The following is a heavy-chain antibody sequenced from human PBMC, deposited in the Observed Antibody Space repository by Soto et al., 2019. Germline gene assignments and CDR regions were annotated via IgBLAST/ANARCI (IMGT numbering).Heavy chain of an antibody. J-gene: IGHJ4*02. D-gene: IGHD3-22*01. CDR1: GFTFTSSA. CDR2: IVVGSGNT. CDR3: AARTEYYDSSGYPMGFDY. Sequence: GAPVKASFKASGFTFTSSAVQWVRQARGQSLEWIGWIVVGSGNTNYAQKFQERVTITRDMSTSTAYMELSSLRSEDTAVYYCAARTEYYDSSGYPMGFDYWGQGTLVTVSS. V-gene: IGHV1-58*01.